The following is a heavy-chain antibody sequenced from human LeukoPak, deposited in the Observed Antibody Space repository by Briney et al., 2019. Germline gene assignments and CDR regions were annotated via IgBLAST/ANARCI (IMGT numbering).Heavy chain of an antibody. CDR3: ARDHGGSYVGRGWFDP. CDR1: GGSISSSSYY. J-gene: IGHJ5*02. Sequence: KASETLSLTCTVSGGSISSSSYYWGWIRQPPGTGLEWIGSIYYSGSTYYNPSLKSRVTISVDTSKNQFSLKLSSVTAADTAVYYCARDHGGSYVGRGWFDPWGQGTLVTVSS. CDR2: IYYSGST. D-gene: IGHD1-26*01. V-gene: IGHV4-39*07.